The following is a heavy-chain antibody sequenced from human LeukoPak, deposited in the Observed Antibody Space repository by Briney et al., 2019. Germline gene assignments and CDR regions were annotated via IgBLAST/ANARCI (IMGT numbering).Heavy chain of an antibody. J-gene: IGHJ4*02. V-gene: IGHV3-21*01. CDR3: VRDDDVDTAMVMYFDY. Sequence: GGSLRLSCAASGFTFSTYTMNWVRQAPGKGLEWVSSISSSSSFIYYAGSVKGRFTISRDNANKSLYLQMNSLRAEDSAVYYCVRDDDVDTAMVMYFDYWGQGTLVPSP. D-gene: IGHD5-18*01. CDR1: GFTFSTYT. CDR2: ISSSSSFI.